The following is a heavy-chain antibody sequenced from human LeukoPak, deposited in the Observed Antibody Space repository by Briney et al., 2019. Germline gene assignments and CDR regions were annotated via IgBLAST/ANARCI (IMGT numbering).Heavy chain of an antibody. V-gene: IGHV3-48*03. CDR2: ISPSGSTI. CDR1: GXTFSTYE. D-gene: IGHD6-13*01. CDR3: AKEIAAAGRPTFDY. Sequence: GGSLRLSCAASGXTFSTYEMSWVRQAPGKGLEWVSYISPSGSTIHYADSVKGRFSISRDNSKNTLYLQMNSLRAEDTAVYYCAKEIAAAGRPTFDYWGQGALVTVSS. J-gene: IGHJ4*02.